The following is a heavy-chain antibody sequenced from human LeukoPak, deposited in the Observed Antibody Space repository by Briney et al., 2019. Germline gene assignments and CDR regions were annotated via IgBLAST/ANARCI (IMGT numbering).Heavy chain of an antibody. J-gene: IGHJ3*02. V-gene: IGHV3-7*03. Sequence: GGSLRLSCAASRFTFSSYWMSWVRQAPGKGLEWVANIKQDGSEKYYVDSVKGRMTISRDNAKNSLYLQMNSPRAEDTALYYCAREATPYYYDSSGYFDAFDTWGQGTMVTVSS. CDR1: RFTFSSYW. CDR3: AREATPYYYDSSGYFDAFDT. D-gene: IGHD3-22*01. CDR2: IKQDGSEK.